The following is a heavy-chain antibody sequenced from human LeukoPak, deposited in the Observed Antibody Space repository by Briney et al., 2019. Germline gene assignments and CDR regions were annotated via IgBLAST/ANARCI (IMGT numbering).Heavy chain of an antibody. V-gene: IGHV3-30*03. D-gene: IGHD1-26*01. CDR1: GFTFGTYG. J-gene: IGHJ4*02. CDR3: ARDRGGAFDY. Sequence: GGSLRLSCVASGFTFGTYGMHWVRQAPGKGLDWVAAISYEGSDKYYADSVKGRFTISRDNSKNTLYLQMNSLRAEDTAVYYCARDRGGAFDYWGQGTLVTVSS. CDR2: ISYEGSDK.